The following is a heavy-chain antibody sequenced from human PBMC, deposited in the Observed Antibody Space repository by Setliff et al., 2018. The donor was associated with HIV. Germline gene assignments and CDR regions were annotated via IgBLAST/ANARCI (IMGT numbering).Heavy chain of an antibody. CDR1: GYSISSGYY. J-gene: IGHJ6*02. CDR3: ARAIRGVVVTNMYYYYGMDV. V-gene: IGHV4-38-2*02. CDR2: IYHSGST. D-gene: IGHD2-21*02. Sequence: SETLSLTCTVSGYSISSGYYWGWIRQPPGKGLEWIGSIYHSGSTYYNPSLKSRVTISVDTSKNQSSLKLSSVTAADTAVYYCARAIRGVVVTNMYYYYGMDVWGQGTTVTVSS.